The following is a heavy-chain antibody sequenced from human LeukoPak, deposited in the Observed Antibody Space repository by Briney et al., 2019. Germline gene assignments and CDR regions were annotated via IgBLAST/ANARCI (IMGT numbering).Heavy chain of an antibody. J-gene: IGHJ4*02. CDR3: ARGGPAAGRFDY. CDR1: GFTFSSYA. V-gene: IGHV3-23*01. D-gene: IGHD6-13*01. Sequence: GGSLRLSCAASGFTFSSYAMSWVRQAPGKGLEWVSAISGSGGSTYYSDSVNGRFTISRDNSKNTLYLQMNSLRAEDTAVYYCARGGPAAGRFDYWGQGTLVTVSS. CDR2: ISGSGGST.